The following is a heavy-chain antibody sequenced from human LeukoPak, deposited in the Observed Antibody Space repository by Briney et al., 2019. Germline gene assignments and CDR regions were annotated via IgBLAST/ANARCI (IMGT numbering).Heavy chain of an antibody. J-gene: IGHJ4*02. CDR2: ISSSSTTI. V-gene: IGHV3-48*01. CDR1: GLTFCSYN. Sequence: PGVPLRLFCAASGLTFCSYNMKGLRQAPGRGLVWVSYISSSSTTIYYADSVKGRFTMTRDNGKNSLYLEMNSLRAEDTAVYYCARRDSFDYWGQGTLVTVSS. CDR3: ARRDSFDY.